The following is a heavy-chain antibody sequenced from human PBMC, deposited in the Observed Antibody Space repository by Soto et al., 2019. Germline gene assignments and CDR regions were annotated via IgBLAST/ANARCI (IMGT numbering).Heavy chain of an antibody. V-gene: IGHV3-15*01. CDR2: IKSKTDGGTT. J-gene: IGHJ3*02. CDR3: VGRDGLWDDAFDI. Sequence: GGSLRLSCAASGFTFSNAWMSWVRQAPGKGLEWVGRIKSKTDGGTTDYAAPVKGRFTISRDDSKNTLYLQMNSLKTEDTAVYYCVGRDGLWDDAFDIWGQGTMVTVSS. CDR1: GFTFSNAW. D-gene: IGHD2-21*01.